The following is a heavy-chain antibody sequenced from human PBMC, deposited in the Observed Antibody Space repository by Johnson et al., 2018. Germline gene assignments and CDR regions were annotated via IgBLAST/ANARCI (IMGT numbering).Heavy chain of an antibody. CDR2: ISGRGAYI. CDR3: ARESYYNDSSGYYDALDM. D-gene: IGHD3-22*01. CDR1: GFTLSSHW. Sequence: EVQLWEAGGGLVHTGGSLRLSCAASGFTLSSHWMHWVRQGPGKGLVWVSSISGRGAYIYYADSLKGRFTISRDNSKNSVYLQITSLRAEDTAVYYCARESYYNDSSGYYDALDMWGHGTMVTVSS. J-gene: IGHJ3*02. V-gene: IGHV3-21*01.